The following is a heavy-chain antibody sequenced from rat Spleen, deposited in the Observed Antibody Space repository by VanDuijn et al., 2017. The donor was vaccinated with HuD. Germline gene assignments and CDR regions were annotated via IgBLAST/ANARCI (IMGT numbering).Heavy chain of an antibody. CDR1: GFTFSNFP. Sequence: EVQLVESGGDLVQPGRSVRLSCAASGFTFSNFPMAWVRQAPTKGLEWVATISTRGGSTYYRDSVKGRFTISRDNAKSTLYLQMNSLRSEDTATYHCARRDYDGTYYYRNWGQGVMVTVSS. CDR2: ISTRGGST. J-gene: IGHJ2*01. V-gene: IGHV5-46*01. D-gene: IGHD1-12*02. CDR3: ARRDYDGTYYYRN.